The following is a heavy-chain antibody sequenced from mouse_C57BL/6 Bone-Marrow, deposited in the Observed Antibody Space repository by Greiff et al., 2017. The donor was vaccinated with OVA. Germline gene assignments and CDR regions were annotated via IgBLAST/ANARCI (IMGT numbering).Heavy chain of an antibody. CDR3: ARDRYYGSRRRVYYFDY. CDR1: GYSITSGYY. J-gene: IGHJ2*01. Sequence: EVKLQESGPGLVKPSQSLSLTCSVTGYSITSGYYWNWIRQFPGNKLEWMGYISYDGSNNYNPSLKNRISITRDTSKNQFFLKLNSVTTEDTATYYCARDRYYGSRRRVYYFDYWGQGTTLTVSS. D-gene: IGHD1-1*01. CDR2: ISYDGSN. V-gene: IGHV3-6*01.